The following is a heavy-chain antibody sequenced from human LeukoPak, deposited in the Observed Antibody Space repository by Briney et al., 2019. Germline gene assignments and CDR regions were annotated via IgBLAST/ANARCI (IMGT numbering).Heavy chain of an antibody. Sequence: ASVKVSCKASGYSFTSYFMHWVRQATGQGLEWMGWMNPNSGHTGYAQKFQGRVTMTRNTSISTAYMELSSLRSEDTAVYYCARAPDSSSARDYYYYGLDVWGQGTTVIVSS. V-gene: IGHV1-8*02. CDR3: ARAPDSSSARDYYYYGLDV. CDR2: MNPNSGHT. D-gene: IGHD6-13*01. J-gene: IGHJ6*02. CDR1: GYSFTSYF.